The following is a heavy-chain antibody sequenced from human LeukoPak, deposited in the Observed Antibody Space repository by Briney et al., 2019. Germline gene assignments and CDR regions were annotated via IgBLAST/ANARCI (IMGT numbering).Heavy chain of an antibody. CDR1: GFALTSYA. CDR2: ISIGGFST. D-gene: IGHD2-8*01. J-gene: IGHJ5*02. CDR3: ARCMVLRQGWCNWFDP. V-gene: IGHV3-23*01. Sequence: GGSLRLSCAASGFALTSYAMSWARQPPRQGLEWVSSISIGGFSTYYADSVKGRFTISRDNSESRLHLQMNSLRLENTVIYFCARCMVLRQGWCNWFDPWGQGTLVTVSS.